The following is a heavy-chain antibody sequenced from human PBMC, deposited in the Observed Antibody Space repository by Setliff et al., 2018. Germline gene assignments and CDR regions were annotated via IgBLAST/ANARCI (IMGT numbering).Heavy chain of an antibody. V-gene: IGHV4-61*08. D-gene: IGHD5-12*01. CDR2: VYYSGLA. CDR3: ARGGTFRYFDY. J-gene: IGHJ4*02. CDR1: GASISSDGCY. Sequence: SETLSLTCIVSGASISSDGCYWSWIRQHPGKGLEYIGYVYYSGLANYSPSLKSRVTMSVDTSKNQFSLNLRSVTAADTAIYYCARGGTFRYFDYWGQGTPVTVSS.